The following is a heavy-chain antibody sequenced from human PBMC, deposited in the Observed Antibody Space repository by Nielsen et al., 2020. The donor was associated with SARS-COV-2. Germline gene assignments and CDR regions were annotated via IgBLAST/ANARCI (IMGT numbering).Heavy chain of an antibody. Sequence: ASVTVSCKASGYTFTGHYMHWMRQAPGHGPEWVGRVNPNSGATNYAQKFQGRVTLTRDASINPTYMELTRLTSDDTDVYYCARVRSSSGIWFDPWGQGTLVVVSS. CDR2: VNPNSGAT. CDR3: ARVRSSSGIWFDP. V-gene: IGHV1-2*05. J-gene: IGHJ5*02. CDR1: GYTFTGHY. D-gene: IGHD3-10*01.